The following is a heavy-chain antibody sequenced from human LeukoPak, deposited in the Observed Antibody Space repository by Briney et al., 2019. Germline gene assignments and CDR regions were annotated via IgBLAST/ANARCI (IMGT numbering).Heavy chain of an antibody. CDR2: INHSGST. V-gene: IGHV4-34*01. J-gene: IGHJ2*01. Sequence: SETLSLTCAVYDESFSAYYWSWIRQPPGKGLEWIGEINHSGSTNYNPSLKSRVTISVDTSKNQFSLKLSSVTAADTAVYYCARDWVGSSHWYFDLWGRGTLVTVSS. CDR3: ARDWVGSSHWYFDL. CDR1: DESFSAYY. D-gene: IGHD2-15*01.